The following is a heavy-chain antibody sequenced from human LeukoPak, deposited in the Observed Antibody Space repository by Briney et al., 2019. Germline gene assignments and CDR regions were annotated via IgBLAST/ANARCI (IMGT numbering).Heavy chain of an antibody. CDR3: ARLSSGWPYYFDY. Sequence: SETLSLTCAVYGGSFSGYYWSWIRQPPGKGLEWIGEINHSGGTNYNPSLKSRVTISVDTSKNQFSLKLSSVTAADTAVYYCARLSSGWPYYFDYWGQGTLVTVSS. V-gene: IGHV4-34*01. J-gene: IGHJ4*02. CDR1: GGSFSGYY. D-gene: IGHD6-19*01. CDR2: INHSGGT.